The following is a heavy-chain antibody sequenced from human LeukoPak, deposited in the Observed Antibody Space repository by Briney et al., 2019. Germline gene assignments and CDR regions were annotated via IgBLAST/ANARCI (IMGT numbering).Heavy chain of an antibody. J-gene: IGHJ3*02. CDR3: ARLFAPNSFDFEGGTFDI. Sequence: GESLKISCKISGYSFTDYWIAWVRQMPGKGLEWMGIIYPGDSDTKYSPSFQGQVTISADKSITTAYLQWSSLKASDTAMYYCARLFAPNSFDFEGGTFDIWGQGTMVTVSS. D-gene: IGHD3-9*01. V-gene: IGHV5-51*01. CDR2: IYPGDSDT. CDR1: GYSFTDYW.